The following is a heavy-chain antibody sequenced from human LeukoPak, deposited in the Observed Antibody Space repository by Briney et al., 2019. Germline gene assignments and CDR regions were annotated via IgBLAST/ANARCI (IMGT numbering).Heavy chain of an antibody. J-gene: IGHJ4*02. D-gene: IGHD3-10*01. CDR2: TSGVGGST. V-gene: IGHV3-23*01. CDR3: AKIVRGVIIILRPYYFDY. CDR1: GFTFSSYA. Sequence: GGSLRLSCAASGFTFSSYAMSWGRQAPGKGLEWVSPTSGVGGSTYYADSVKGRFTISRDNSKNTLYLQMNSLRAEDTAVYYCAKIVRGVIIILRPYYFDYWGQGTLVTVSS.